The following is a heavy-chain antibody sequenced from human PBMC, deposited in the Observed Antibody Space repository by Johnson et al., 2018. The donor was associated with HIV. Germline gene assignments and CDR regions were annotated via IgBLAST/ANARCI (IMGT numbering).Heavy chain of an antibody. Sequence: QVQLVESGGGVVQPGRSLRLSCVASGFTFSSYGMHWVRQAPGKGLEWVAVIWYDGTNKYYAESVKGRFTISRDNSKNTLYLQLNGLRAEDTALYYCAKAVAGGCDAFDIWGQGTMVTVSS. V-gene: IGHV3-33*06. CDR3: AKAVAGGCDAFDI. CDR1: GFTFSSYG. CDR2: IWYDGTNK. D-gene: IGHD6-13*01. J-gene: IGHJ3*02.